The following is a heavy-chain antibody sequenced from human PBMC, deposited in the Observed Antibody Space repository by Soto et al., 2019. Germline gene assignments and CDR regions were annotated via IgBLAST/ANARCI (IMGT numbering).Heavy chain of an antibody. V-gene: IGHV3-21*01. CDR3: ARDRSLGGRYPYYFDY. J-gene: IGHJ4*01. D-gene: IGHD1-26*01. CDR2: ISSSSSYI. Sequence: EVQLVESGGGLVKPGGSLRLSCAASGFTFSSYSMNWVRQAPGKGLEWVSSISSSSSYIYYADSVKGRFTISRDNAKNSLYLQMNSLRAEDTAVYYCARDRSLGGRYPYYFDYWGQGTLVTVSS. CDR1: GFTFSSYS.